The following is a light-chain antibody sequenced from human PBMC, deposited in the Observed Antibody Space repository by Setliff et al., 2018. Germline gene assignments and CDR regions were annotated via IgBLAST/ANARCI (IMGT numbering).Light chain of an antibody. CDR3: LSYTSKTTHAL. Sequence: QSVLTQPAAVSGSPGQSITISCTGTSSDVGGYDYVSWYQQHPGKAPKLMIYEVSKRPSGVSDRFSGSKSGNTASLTISGLQAEDEADYYCLSYTSKTTHALFGGGIKVTVL. CDR1: SSDVGGYDY. V-gene: IGLV2-14*03. CDR2: EVS. J-gene: IGLJ2*01.